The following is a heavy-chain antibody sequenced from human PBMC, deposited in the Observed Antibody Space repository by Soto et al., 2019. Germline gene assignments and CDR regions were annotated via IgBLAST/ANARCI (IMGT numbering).Heavy chain of an antibody. CDR3: ARGNSGYDSFYFAY. CDR2: IKQDGSEK. Sequence: PGGSLRLSCAASGFTFSSYWMSWVRQAPGKGLEWVANIKQDGSEKYYVDSVKGRFTISRDNAKNSPYLQMNSLRAEDTAVYYCARGNSGYDSFYFAYWGQGTLVTVSS. V-gene: IGHV3-7*04. CDR1: GFTFSSYW. J-gene: IGHJ4*02. D-gene: IGHD5-12*01.